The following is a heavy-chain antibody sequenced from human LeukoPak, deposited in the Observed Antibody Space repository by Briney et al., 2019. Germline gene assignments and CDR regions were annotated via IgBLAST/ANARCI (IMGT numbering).Heavy chain of an antibody. D-gene: IGHD3-16*01. J-gene: IGHJ4*02. CDR1: GGSISSGGYY. CDR3: ARFGSGHDYFDY. CDR2: IYYSGST. Sequence: SETLSLTCTVSGGSISSGGYYWSWIRQHPGKGLEWIGYIYYSGSTYYNPSLKSRVTISVDTSKNQFSLKLSSVTAADTAVYYCARFGSGHDYFDYWGQGTLVTVSS. V-gene: IGHV4-31*03.